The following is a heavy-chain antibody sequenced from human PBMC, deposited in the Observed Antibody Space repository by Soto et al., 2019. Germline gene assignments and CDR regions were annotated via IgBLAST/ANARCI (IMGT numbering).Heavy chain of an antibody. CDR2: IKQDGSEK. V-gene: IGHV3-7*01. J-gene: IGHJ5*02. CDR3: VKRAGATIFGVVTDNWFDP. CDR1: GFSFSSYW. Sequence: GGSLRLSCAASGFSFSSYWMSWVRQAPGKGLEWVANIKQDGSEKYYVDSVKGRFTISRDNAKNSLYLQMNSLRAEDTAVYYCVKRAGATIFGVVTDNWFDPWGQGTLVTVSS. D-gene: IGHD3-3*01.